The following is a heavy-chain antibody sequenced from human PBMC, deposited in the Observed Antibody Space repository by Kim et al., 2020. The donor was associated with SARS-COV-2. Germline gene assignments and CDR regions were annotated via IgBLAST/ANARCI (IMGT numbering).Heavy chain of an antibody. D-gene: IGHD1-26*01. Sequence: SVKVSCKASGGTFSSYSIIWVRQAPGQGLEWMGRIIPILGIAKNAQKFQGRVTITADTSTSTAYMDLSSLRSEDTAVYYCATGGATPYNWFDPWGQGTLVTVSS. V-gene: IGHV1-69*02. CDR2: IIPILGIA. J-gene: IGHJ5*02. CDR1: GGTFSSYS. CDR3: ATGGATPYNWFDP.